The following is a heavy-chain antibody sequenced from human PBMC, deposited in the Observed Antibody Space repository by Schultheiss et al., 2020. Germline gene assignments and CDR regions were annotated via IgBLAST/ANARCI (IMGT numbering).Heavy chain of an antibody. Sequence: GGSLRLSCAASGFTFSSYGMHWVRQAPGKGLEWVAVISYDGSNKYYADSVKCRFTISRDNSKNTLYLQMNSLRAEDTAVYYCAKDQTTVVTPGWYFDYWGQGTLVNVSS. D-gene: IGHD4-23*01. J-gene: IGHJ4*02. V-gene: IGHV3-30*18. CDR3: AKDQTTVVTPGWYFDY. CDR2: ISYDGSNK. CDR1: GFTFSSYG.